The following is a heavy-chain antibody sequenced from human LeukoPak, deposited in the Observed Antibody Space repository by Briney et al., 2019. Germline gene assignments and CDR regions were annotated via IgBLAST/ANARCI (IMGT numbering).Heavy chain of an antibody. V-gene: IGHV3-23*01. CDR2: ISGSGGST. CDR1: GFTFDDYA. Sequence: GGSLRLSCAASGFTFDDYAMHWVRQAPGKGLEWVSAISGSGGSTYYADSVKGRFTISRDNSKNTLYLQMNSLRAEDTAVYYCAKVSSYGDPVGLDAFDIWGQGTMVTVSS. CDR3: AKVSSYGDPVGLDAFDI. J-gene: IGHJ3*02. D-gene: IGHD4-17*01.